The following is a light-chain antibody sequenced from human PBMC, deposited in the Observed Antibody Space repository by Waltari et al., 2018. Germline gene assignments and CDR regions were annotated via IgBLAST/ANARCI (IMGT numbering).Light chain of an antibody. CDR3: QQYYDIPWT. Sequence: EIVLTQSPATLSLSPGERATLSCRASQSLTSYLAWYQQKPGQPPRLLIYDGSNRATGIPARFSGSGSGTDFTLTISSLQAEDVAVYYCQQYYDIPWTFGQGTKVEIK. CDR2: DGS. J-gene: IGKJ1*01. V-gene: IGKV3-11*01. CDR1: QSLTSY.